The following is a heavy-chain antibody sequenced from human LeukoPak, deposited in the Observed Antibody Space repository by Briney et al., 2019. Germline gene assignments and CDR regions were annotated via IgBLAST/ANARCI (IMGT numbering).Heavy chain of an antibody. D-gene: IGHD5-12*01. CDR1: GGSISSSSSY. CDR3: ARDGGYDPWGLDYNYHMDV. J-gene: IGHJ6*03. V-gene: IGHV4-39*02. CDR2: IYYSGSS. Sequence: PSETLSLTCSVSGGSISSSSSYWGWIRQPPGKGLEWIGSIYYSGSSFDNPALKSRVTISVDTSKNQFSLKLSSVTAADTAVYYCARDGGYDPWGLDYNYHMDVWGKGTTVTVSS.